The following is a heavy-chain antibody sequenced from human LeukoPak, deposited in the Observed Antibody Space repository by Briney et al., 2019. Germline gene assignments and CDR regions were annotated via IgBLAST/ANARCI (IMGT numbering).Heavy chain of an antibody. Sequence: SQTLSLTCTVSGGSISSGGYYWSWIRQHPGKGLEWIGYIYYSGSTYYNPSLKSRVTISVDTSKNQFSLKLSSVTAADTAVYYCARDRNTMVRGVIIPLGYFDYWGQGTLVTVSS. J-gene: IGHJ4*02. CDR3: ARDRNTMVRGVIIPLGYFDY. CDR2: IYYSGST. CDR1: GGSISSGGYY. D-gene: IGHD3-10*01. V-gene: IGHV4-31*03.